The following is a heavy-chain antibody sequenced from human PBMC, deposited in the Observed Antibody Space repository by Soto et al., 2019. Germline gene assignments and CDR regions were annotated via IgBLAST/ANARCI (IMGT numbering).Heavy chain of an antibody. CDR3: GRGDCNRNTCYSDY. J-gene: IGHJ4*01. CDR1: GLTFSSYG. CDR2: ISYDGSDK. Sequence: QVQLVESGGGVVQPGRSLRLSCAASGLTFSSYGMHWVRQAPGKGLEWVAVISYDGSDKYYADSVKGRFTISRDNSENTLFLQIKSLRAEDTAVYFCGRGDCNRNTCYSDYLGQGTLVTVSS. D-gene: IGHD2-2*01. V-gene: IGHV3-30*03.